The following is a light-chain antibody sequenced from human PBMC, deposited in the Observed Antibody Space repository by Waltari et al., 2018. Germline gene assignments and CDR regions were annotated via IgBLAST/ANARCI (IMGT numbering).Light chain of an antibody. V-gene: IGLV1-44*01. J-gene: IGLJ2*01. Sequence: QSVLTQPPSASGTPGQGATTPCSGSTSNNGTNTGNLYLQLPGTPPKLLIYSNNQRPSGVPARFSGSKSGTSASLAISGLQSEDEADYYCAAWDDSLHGPVFGGGTKLTVL. CDR1: TSNNGTNT. CDR3: AAWDDSLHGPV. CDR2: SNN.